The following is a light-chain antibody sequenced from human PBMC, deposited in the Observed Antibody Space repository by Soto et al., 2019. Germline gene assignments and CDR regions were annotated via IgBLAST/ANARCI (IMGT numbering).Light chain of an antibody. Sequence: DIQMTQSPSSLSASVGDRVTITCRASQSISSYLNWYQQQPGKAPKLLVYAASSLQSGVPSRFSGSVSGTDFTLTISSLQPEDFATYYCQQSYSTPRTFGQGTKVDIK. V-gene: IGKV1-39*01. CDR2: AAS. CDR3: QQSYSTPRT. J-gene: IGKJ1*01. CDR1: QSISSY.